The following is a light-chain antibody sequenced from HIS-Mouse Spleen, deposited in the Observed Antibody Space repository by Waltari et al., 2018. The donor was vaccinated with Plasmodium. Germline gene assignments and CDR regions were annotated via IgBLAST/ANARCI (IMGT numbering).Light chain of an antibody. V-gene: IGKV3-15*01. CDR3: QQYNNWPFT. Sequence: EIVMTQSPATLSVSPAERATLSCRASQRVSSNLDWYQQKPGQAPRLLIYGASTRATGIPARFSGSGSGTEFTLTISSLQSEDFAAYYCQQYNNWPFTFGPGTKVEIK. CDR1: QRVSSN. CDR2: GAS. J-gene: IGKJ3*01.